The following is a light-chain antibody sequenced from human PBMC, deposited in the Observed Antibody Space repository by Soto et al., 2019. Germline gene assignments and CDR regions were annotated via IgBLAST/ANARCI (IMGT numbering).Light chain of an antibody. CDR3: QHRSIWPVS. Sequence: EIVLTQSPATLSSFPGDRVTLSCRASQSVSNNYLAWYQEKPGLAPRLLIYDASNRATGIPARFSGSGSGTDFTLTISSLEPEDFAVYYCQHRSIWPVSFGQGTRLEIK. V-gene: IGKV3-11*01. J-gene: IGKJ5*01. CDR2: DAS. CDR1: QSVSNNY.